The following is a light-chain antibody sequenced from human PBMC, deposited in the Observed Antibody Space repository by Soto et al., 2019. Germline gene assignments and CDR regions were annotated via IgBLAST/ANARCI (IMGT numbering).Light chain of an antibody. CDR1: SGDVGGYNY. Sequence: QSALTQPPSASGSPGQSVTISCTGTSGDVGGYNYVSWYQHHPGKAPELMIYEVTKRPSGVPDRFSGSKSGNTASLTVSGLQAEDEADYYCTSYAGSNNYVFGTGTQLTVL. CDR2: EVT. J-gene: IGLJ1*01. V-gene: IGLV2-8*01. CDR3: TSYAGSNNYV.